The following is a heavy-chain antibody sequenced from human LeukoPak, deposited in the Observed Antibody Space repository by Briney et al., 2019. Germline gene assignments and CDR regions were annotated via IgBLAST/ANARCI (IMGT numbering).Heavy chain of an antibody. V-gene: IGHV3-21*01. Sequence: PGGSLRLSCAASGFTFSSYNMNCIRQAPGKGLEWVSAISSSSTYIYNADSVKGRFIISRDDAENLLYLEMNSLRVEDTAVYYCAKVGTGNQYGSGDFDYWGQGTLVTVTS. D-gene: IGHD3-10*01. J-gene: IGHJ4*02. CDR2: ISSSSTYI. CDR3: AKVGTGNQYGSGDFDY. CDR1: GFTFSSYN.